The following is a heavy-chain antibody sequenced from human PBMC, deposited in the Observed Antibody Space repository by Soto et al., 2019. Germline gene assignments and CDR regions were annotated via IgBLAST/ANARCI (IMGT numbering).Heavy chain of an antibody. CDR1: GYTFTSYY. CDR2: INPSGGSTT. V-gene: IGHV1-46*01. Sequence: ASVKVSCKASGYTFTSYYIYWVRQAPGQGLEWMGIINPSGGSTTSYAQKFQGRAIMTRDTSTSTVYMELSSLRSEDTAVYYCARETLGMDYWGQGTLVTVSS. J-gene: IGHJ4*02. CDR3: ARETLGMDY.